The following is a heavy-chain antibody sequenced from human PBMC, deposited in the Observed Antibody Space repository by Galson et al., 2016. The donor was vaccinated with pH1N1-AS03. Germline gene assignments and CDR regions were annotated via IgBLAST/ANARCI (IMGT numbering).Heavy chain of an antibody. CDR1: GFTFTSSW. CDR2: INEDGSTT. V-gene: IGHV3-74*01. D-gene: IGHD1-26*01. J-gene: IGHJ4*02. CDR3: VREQGGSDDY. Sequence: SLRLSCAASGFTFTSSWMHWVRQAPGKGLVWVSHINEDGSTTRYADSVKGRVTISRDNAKNTLYLQMNRLRAEDTAVYFCVREQGGSDDYWGQG.